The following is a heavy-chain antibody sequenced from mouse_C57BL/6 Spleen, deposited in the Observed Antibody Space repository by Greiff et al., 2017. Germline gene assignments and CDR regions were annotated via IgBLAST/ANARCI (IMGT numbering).Heavy chain of an antibody. D-gene: IGHD1-1*01. CDR3: ARGSYYGSSYAMDY. J-gene: IGHJ4*01. CDR1: GYSFTDYN. CDR2: INPNYGTT. Sequence: EVQLQQSGPELVKPGASVKISCKASGYSFTDYNMNWVKQSNGKSLEWIGVINPNYGTTSYNQKFKGKATLTVDQSSSTAYMQLNSLTSEDAAVYYCARGSYYGSSYAMDYWGQGTSVTVSS. V-gene: IGHV1-39*01.